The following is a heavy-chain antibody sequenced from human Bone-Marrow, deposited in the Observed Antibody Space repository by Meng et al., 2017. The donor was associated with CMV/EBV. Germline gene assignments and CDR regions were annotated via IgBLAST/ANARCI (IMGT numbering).Heavy chain of an antibody. CDR2: ISSSSSYI. J-gene: IGHJ4*02. CDR1: GFTFSSYS. Sequence: GESLKISCAASGFTFSSYSMNWVRQAPGKGLEWVSSISSSSSYIYYADSVKGRFTISRDNAKSSLYLQMNSLRAEDTAVYYWAREGSSTSCGYWGQATLVTFSS. V-gene: IGHV3-21*01. D-gene: IGHD2-2*01. CDR3: AREGSSTSCGY.